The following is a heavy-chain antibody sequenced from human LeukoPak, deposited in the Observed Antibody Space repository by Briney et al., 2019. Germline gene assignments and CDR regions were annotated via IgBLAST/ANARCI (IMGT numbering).Heavy chain of an antibody. CDR3: ARDGGGAPDDAFDI. Sequence: GASVKVSCKASGGTFSSYAISWVRQAPGQGLEWMGRIIPIFGTANSAQKFQGRVTITTDESTSTAYMELSSLRSEDTAVYYCARDGGGAPDDAFDIWGQGTMVTVSS. D-gene: IGHD2-21*01. J-gene: IGHJ3*02. V-gene: IGHV1-69*05. CDR1: GGTFSSYA. CDR2: IIPIFGTA.